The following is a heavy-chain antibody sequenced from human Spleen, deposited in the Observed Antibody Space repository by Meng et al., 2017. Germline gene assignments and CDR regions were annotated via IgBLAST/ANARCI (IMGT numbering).Heavy chain of an antibody. CDR2: ISGSSYYI. CDR3: ARVRGSGSYYNPYYFDL. D-gene: IGHD3-10*01. J-gene: IGHJ4*02. V-gene: IGHV3-21*01. Sequence: GESLKISCAGSGFIFSSYNINWVRQAPGKGLEWVSSISGSSYYIYYADSVKGRFTVSRDNAKNSLYLQMNSLRAGDTAVYYCARVRGSGSYYNPYYFDLRGQGTLVTVSS. CDR1: GFIFSSYN.